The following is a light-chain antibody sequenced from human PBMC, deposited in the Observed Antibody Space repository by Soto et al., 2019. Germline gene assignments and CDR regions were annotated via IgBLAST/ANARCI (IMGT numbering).Light chain of an antibody. J-gene: IGLJ2*01. Sequence: QFALTQPASGSGSPGQSITISCTATSSDVGGYNYVSWYQQHPGKAPKLMIYDVSNRPSGVSNRFSGSKSGNTASLTISGLQAEDETDYYCSSYTTISPHVVFGGGTKLTVL. CDR2: DVS. CDR3: SSYTTISPHVV. V-gene: IGLV2-14*01. CDR1: SSDVGGYNY.